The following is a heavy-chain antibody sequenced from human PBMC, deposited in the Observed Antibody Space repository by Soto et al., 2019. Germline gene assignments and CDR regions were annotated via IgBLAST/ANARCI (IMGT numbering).Heavy chain of an antibody. V-gene: IGHV3-7*05. CDR3: ARDNQGYYYYGMDV. CDR1: GFTFSSYW. CDR2: IKQDGSEK. Sequence: GGSLRLSCAASGFTFSSYWMSWVRQAPGKGLEWVANIKQDGSEKYYVDSVKGRFTISRDNAKNSLYLQMNSLRAEDTAVYYCARDNQGYYYYGMDVWGQGTTVTVSS. J-gene: IGHJ6*02.